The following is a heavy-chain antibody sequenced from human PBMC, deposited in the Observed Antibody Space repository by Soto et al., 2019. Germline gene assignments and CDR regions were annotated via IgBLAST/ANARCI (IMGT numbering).Heavy chain of an antibody. CDR3: ATYTAANQDYYYYYGMDV. D-gene: IGHD5-18*01. CDR1: GYTFTIYA. Sequence: ASVKVSCKASGYTFTIYAMHWVRQAPGQRLEWMGWINAGNGNTKYSQRFQGRVTITRDTSASTAYMELSSLRSEDTAVYYCATYTAANQDYYYYYGMDVWGQGTTVTVSS. J-gene: IGHJ6*02. CDR2: INAGNGNT. V-gene: IGHV1-3*01.